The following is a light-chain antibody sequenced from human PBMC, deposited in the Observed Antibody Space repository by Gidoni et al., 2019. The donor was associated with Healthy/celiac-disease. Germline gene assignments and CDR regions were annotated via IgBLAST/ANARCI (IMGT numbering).Light chain of an antibody. V-gene: IGKV3-11*01. CDR1: QSVSSY. CDR3: QQRSNWPPLT. J-gene: IGKJ4*01. CDR2: DAS. Sequence: ELVFTQSPATLSLSPGERATLSCRASQSVSSYLAWYQQKPGQAPRLLIYDASNRAIGIPARFSGSGSGTDFTLTISSLEPEDFAVYYCQQRSNWPPLTFGGGTKVEIK.